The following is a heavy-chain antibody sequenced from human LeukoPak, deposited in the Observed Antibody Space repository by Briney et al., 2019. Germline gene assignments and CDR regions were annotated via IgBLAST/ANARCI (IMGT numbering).Heavy chain of an antibody. V-gene: IGHV3-23*01. Sequence: GGSLRLSCAASGFTFSSYSMNWVRQAPGKGLEWVSGINGSGGSTYYAGSVKGRFTISRDNSKNTLYLQMNSLRAEDTAVYYCAKPARTDYTDYWGQGTLVTVSS. CDR3: AKPARTDYTDY. J-gene: IGHJ4*02. CDR1: GFTFSSYS. D-gene: IGHD1-14*01. CDR2: INGSGGST.